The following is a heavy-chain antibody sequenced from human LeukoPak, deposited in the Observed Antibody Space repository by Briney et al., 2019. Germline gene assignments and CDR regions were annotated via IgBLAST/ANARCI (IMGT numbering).Heavy chain of an antibody. CDR3: AILLEDYAFSTGSAKDY. Sequence: ASVTVSFKVSGHSLTQLSMDWVRQGPGRGVERMGGFDPVDCEPIHAQKFQGTVTMTEDTSTDTAYMELSSLRSDDTAVYYCAILLEDYAFSTGSAKDYWGQGTLVTVSS. CDR2: FDPVDCEP. J-gene: IGHJ4*02. V-gene: IGHV1-24*01. D-gene: IGHD3-3*01. CDR1: GHSLTQLS.